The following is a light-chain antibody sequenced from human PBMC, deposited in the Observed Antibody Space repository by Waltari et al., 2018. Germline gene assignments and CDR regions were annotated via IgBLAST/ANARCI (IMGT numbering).Light chain of an antibody. J-gene: IGLJ3*02. CDR2: DVS. CDR3: CSFTSRSTWV. V-gene: IGLV2-14*01. CDR1: SSDVGGYNY. Sequence: QSALTQPASVSGSPGQSITISCTGTSSDVGGYNYVSWYQQHPGKDPKLLIFDVSNLPSGVSNRFSGSKSGNTASLTISGLQAEDESDYYCCSFTSRSTWVFGGWTKLTVL.